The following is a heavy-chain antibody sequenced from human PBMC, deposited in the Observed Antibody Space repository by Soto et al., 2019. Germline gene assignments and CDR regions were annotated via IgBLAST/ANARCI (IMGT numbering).Heavy chain of an antibody. Sequence: KPSETLSLTCTVSGGSVSGYYWSWIRQPPGKGLEWLGYIHYGGTTMYNPSVKSRVTISVDTSNNQFSLRLNSVTAADTAVYYCTRHAIIPKFQYGLDVWGQGTTVTVSS. CDR3: TRHAIIPKFQYGLDV. CDR2: IHYGGTT. V-gene: IGHV4-59*02. D-gene: IGHD2-2*01. J-gene: IGHJ6*02. CDR1: GGSVSGYY.